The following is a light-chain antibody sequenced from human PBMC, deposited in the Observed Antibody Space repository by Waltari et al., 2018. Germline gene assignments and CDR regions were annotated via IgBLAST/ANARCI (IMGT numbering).Light chain of an antibody. Sequence: QSALTQPASVSGSPGQSITISCTGTSSDVGGYNYVSWYQQHPGKAPKLMIYDVRRRPSVISNRFSGSKSGNTASLTISGLQAEDESDYYCSSYTNSSTLVFGGGTRVTVL. J-gene: IGLJ3*02. CDR2: DVR. CDR1: SSDVGGYNY. CDR3: SSYTNSSTLV. V-gene: IGLV2-14*03.